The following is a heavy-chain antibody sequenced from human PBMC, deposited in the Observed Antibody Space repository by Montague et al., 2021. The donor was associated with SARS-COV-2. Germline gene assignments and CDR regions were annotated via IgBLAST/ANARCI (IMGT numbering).Heavy chain of an antibody. D-gene: IGHD6-6*01. Sequence: SETLSLTCDVSGDSISSNIWWSWVRQTPEKGLQLIGEIYHKGGTNYNPSLKSRVTITVDKSKNQFSLKLSSVTAADTAVYYCARMALASSSSDFDYWGQGTLVTVSS. J-gene: IGHJ4*02. CDR1: GDSISSNIW. CDR2: IYHKGGT. CDR3: ARMALASSSSDFDY. V-gene: IGHV4-4*02.